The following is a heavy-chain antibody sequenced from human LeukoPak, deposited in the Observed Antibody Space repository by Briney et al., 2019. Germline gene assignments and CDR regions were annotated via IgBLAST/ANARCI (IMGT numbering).Heavy chain of an antibody. D-gene: IGHD3-22*01. CDR1: GYTLTELS. J-gene: IGHJ4*02. CDR2: INPSGGST. Sequence: ASVKVSCKVSGYTLTELSMHWVRQAPGKGLEWMGIINPSGGSTSYAQKFQGRVTMTRDTSTSTVYMELSSLRSEDTAVYYCARQYYDSSGYLTFDYWGQGTLVTVSS. CDR3: ARQYYDSSGYLTFDY. V-gene: IGHV1-46*03.